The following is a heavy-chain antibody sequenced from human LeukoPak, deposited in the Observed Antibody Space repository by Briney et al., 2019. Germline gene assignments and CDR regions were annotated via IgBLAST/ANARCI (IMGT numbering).Heavy chain of an antibody. Sequence: GTSVKVSCKASGFTFTSSAVQWVRQARGQRLEWIGWIVVGSGNTNYAQKFQERVTITRDMSTSTAYMELSSLRSEDTAVYYCAALGTHYYYYMDVWGKGTTVTVSS. J-gene: IGHJ6*03. CDR1: GFTFTSSA. V-gene: IGHV1-58*01. CDR2: IVVGSGNT. CDR3: AALGTHYYYYMDV.